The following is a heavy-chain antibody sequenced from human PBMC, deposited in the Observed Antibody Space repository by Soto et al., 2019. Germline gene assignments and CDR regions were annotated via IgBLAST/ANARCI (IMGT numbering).Heavy chain of an antibody. CDR1: GFTFSNNA. CDR3: AKAFYTYYYYGLDV. D-gene: IGHD3-16*01. J-gene: IGHJ6*02. CDR2: ISGSGGST. Sequence: GGSLRLSCAASGFTFSNNAMSWVRQAPGKGLEWVSGISGSGGSTYYADSVEGRFTISRDNSENTVFLQMNNLRAEDTVLYYCAKAFYTYYYYGLDVWGQGTTVTVSS. V-gene: IGHV3-23*01.